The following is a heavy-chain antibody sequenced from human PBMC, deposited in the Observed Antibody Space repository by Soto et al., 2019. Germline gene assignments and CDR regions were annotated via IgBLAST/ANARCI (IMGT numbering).Heavy chain of an antibody. CDR1: GYTFTNYY. Sequence: ASVKVSCKASGYTFTNYYMHWVRQAPGQGLEWMGIIYPSGGSTRNAQKFQGRVTMTRDTSTSTVYMELSSLRSEDTAVYCCARDFSGPMDYWGRGTLVTVSS. D-gene: IGHD3-10*01. V-gene: IGHV1-46*01. CDR2: IYPSGGST. J-gene: IGHJ4*02. CDR3: ARDFSGPMDY.